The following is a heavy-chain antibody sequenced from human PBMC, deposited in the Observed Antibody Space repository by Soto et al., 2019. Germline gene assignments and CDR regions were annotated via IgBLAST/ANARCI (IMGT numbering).Heavy chain of an antibody. Sequence: LGGSLRLSCAASGFTFSNAWMSWVRQAPGKGLEWVGRIKSKTDGGTTDYAAPVKGRFTISRDDSKNTLYLQMNSLKTEDTAVYYCTSFTPWNDRDYWGQGTLVTVSS. J-gene: IGHJ4*02. V-gene: IGHV3-15*01. CDR2: IKSKTDGGTT. CDR3: TSFTPWNDRDY. D-gene: IGHD1-1*01. CDR1: GFTFSNAW.